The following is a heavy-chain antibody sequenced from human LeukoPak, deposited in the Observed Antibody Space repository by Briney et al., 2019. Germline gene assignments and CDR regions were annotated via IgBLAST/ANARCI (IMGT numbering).Heavy chain of an antibody. D-gene: IGHD2-21*01. CDR3: ARAGGYCGRISCPYYFDY. CDR1: GYTFTGYY. V-gene: IGHV1-2*02. Sequence: ASVTVSCKASGYTFTGYYMHWVRQAPGQGLEWMGWINPNSGGTNYAQKFQGRVTKTRDTSISTAYMELSRLRSDDTAVYYCARAGGYCGRISCPYYFDYWGQGSLVAVSS. J-gene: IGHJ4*02. CDR2: INPNSGGT.